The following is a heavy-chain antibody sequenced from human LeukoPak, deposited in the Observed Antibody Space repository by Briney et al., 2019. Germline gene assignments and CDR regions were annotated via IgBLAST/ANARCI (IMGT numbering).Heavy chain of an antibody. Sequence: TGGSLRLSFAASGFTFSSYSMNWVRQAPGKGLEWVSYISSSSSTIYYADSVKGRFTISRDNAKNSLYLQMNSLRAEDTAVYYCAREGVGATTPYFDYWGQGTLVTVSS. CDR1: GFTFSSYS. CDR3: AREGVGATTPYFDY. J-gene: IGHJ4*02. CDR2: ISSSSSTI. V-gene: IGHV3-48*01. D-gene: IGHD1-26*01.